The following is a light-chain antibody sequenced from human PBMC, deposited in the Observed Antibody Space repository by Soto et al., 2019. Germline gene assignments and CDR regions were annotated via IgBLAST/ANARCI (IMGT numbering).Light chain of an antibody. V-gene: IGLV2-8*01. Sequence: QSVLTQPPSASGSLGQSVTISCTGTSSDVGGYNYVSWYQQYPGKAPKLMIYEVTKRPSGVPDRFSGSKSGNTASLTVSGLQAEDEAEYFCCSFAGNYDYVFGSGTKVTVL. CDR1: SSDVGGYNY. CDR3: CSFAGNYDYV. J-gene: IGLJ1*01. CDR2: EVT.